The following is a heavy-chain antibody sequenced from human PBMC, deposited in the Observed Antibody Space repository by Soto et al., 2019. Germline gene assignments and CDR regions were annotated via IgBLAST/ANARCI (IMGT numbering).Heavy chain of an antibody. J-gene: IGHJ5*02. D-gene: IGHD4-17*01. CDR1: GFTFSSYG. V-gene: IGHV3-30*18. CDR3: AKECLGATVTSSDVWFDP. Sequence: QVQLVESGGGVVQPGRSLRLSCAASGFTFSSYGMHWVRQAPGKGLEWVAVISYDGSNKYYADSVKGRFTISRDNSKNTLYLQMNSLRAEDTAVYYCAKECLGATVTSSDVWFDPWGQGTLVTVSS. CDR2: ISYDGSNK.